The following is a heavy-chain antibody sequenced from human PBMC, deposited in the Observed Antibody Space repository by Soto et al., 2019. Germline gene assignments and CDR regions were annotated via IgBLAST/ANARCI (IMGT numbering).Heavy chain of an antibody. D-gene: IGHD3-10*01. J-gene: IGHJ4*02. CDR3: ARGRLLLWFGELSYFDY. CDR1: GGSFSGYY. V-gene: IGHV4-34*01. Sequence: QVQLQQWGAGLLKPSETLSLTCAVYGGSFSGYYWSWIRQPPGKGLEWIGEINHSGSTNYNPSLKNRVNLSVDPSKNQVSLKLSSVTAADTAVYYCARGRLLLWFGELSYFDYWGQGTLVTVSS. CDR2: INHSGST.